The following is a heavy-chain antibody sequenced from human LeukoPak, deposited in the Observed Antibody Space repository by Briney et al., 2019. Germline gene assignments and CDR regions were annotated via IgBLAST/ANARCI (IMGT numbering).Heavy chain of an antibody. D-gene: IGHD3-10*01. CDR1: GFAFSSYS. CDR2: ISGSSSTK. Sequence: GGSLRLSCAASGFAFSSYSMNWVRQAPGKWLEWVSYISGSSSTKYYADSVKGRFTISRDNAKNSLYLQMNSLRAEDMAVYYCARGGFGELSSSDYWGQGALVTVFS. V-gene: IGHV3-48*01. J-gene: IGHJ4*02. CDR3: ARGGFGELSSSDY.